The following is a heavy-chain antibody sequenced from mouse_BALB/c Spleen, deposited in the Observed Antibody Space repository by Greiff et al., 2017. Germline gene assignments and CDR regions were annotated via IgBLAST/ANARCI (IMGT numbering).Heavy chain of an antibody. CDR3: ARVYDGYWFAY. Sequence: DVKLQESGPGLVKPSQSLSPTCSVTGYSITSGYYWNWIRQFPGNKLEWMGYISYDGSNNYNPSLKNRISITRDTSKNQFFLKLNSVTTEDTATYYCARVYDGYWFAYWGQGTLVTVSA. CDR2: ISYDGSN. J-gene: IGHJ3*01. D-gene: IGHD2-3*01. V-gene: IGHV3-6*02. CDR1: GYSITSGYY.